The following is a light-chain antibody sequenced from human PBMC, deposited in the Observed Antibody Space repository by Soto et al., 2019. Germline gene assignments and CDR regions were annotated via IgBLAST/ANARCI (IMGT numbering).Light chain of an antibody. CDR2: RNN. CDR1: SSNIGSNY. Sequence: QSVLTQPPSASGTPGQRVTISCSGRSSNIGSNYVYWYQQLPGTAPKLLIYRNNQRPSGVPDRFSGSKSGTSASLAISGLRSEDEADYYCAAWEDSLSVVVFGGGTKLTVL. J-gene: IGLJ2*01. V-gene: IGLV1-47*01. CDR3: AAWEDSLSVVV.